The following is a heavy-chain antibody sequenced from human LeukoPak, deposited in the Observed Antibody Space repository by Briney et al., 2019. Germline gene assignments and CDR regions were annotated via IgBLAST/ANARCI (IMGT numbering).Heavy chain of an antibody. CDR1: GYTFTSYY. CDR3: ARELLDCGGDCYGPDY. D-gene: IGHD2-21*02. Sequence: ASVKVSCKASGYTFTSYYMHWVRQAPGQGLEWMGIINPSGGSTSYAQKFQGRVTMTRDTSTCTVYMELSSLRSEDTAVYYCARELLDCGGDCYGPDYWGQGTLVTVSS. J-gene: IGHJ4*02. V-gene: IGHV1-46*01. CDR2: INPSGGST.